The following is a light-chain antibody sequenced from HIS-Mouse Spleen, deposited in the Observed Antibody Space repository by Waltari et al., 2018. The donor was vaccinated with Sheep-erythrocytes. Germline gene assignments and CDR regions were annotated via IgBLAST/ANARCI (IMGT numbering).Light chain of an antibody. J-gene: IGLJ3*02. Sequence: QSALTQPPSASGSPGQSVTISCTGTSSDVGGCNYCSWYQQHPGQAPKLMIYEVSKRPSGVPDRFSGSKSGNTASLTVSGLQAEDEADYYCSSYAGSNNWVFGGGTKLTVL. V-gene: IGLV2-8*01. CDR3: SSYAGSNNWV. CDR1: SSDVGGCNY. CDR2: EVS.